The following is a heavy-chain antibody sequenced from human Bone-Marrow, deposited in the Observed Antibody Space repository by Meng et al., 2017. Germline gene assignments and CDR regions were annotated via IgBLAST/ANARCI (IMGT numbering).Heavy chain of an antibody. CDR3: ARGPTTMAHDFDY. Sequence: GQLHQWGAGLLKLSATLALPCVVPGGSFSAYYWRWIRQPPGKGLGWIGEINHSGSTNYNPSLESRATISVDTSQNNLSLKLSSVTAADSAVYYCARGPTTMAHDFDYWGQGTLVTVSS. CDR1: GGSFSAYY. J-gene: IGHJ4*02. V-gene: IGHV4-34*01. CDR2: INHSGST. D-gene: IGHD4-11*01.